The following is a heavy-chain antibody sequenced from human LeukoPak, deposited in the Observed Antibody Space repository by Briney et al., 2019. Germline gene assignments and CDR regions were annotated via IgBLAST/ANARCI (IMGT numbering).Heavy chain of an antibody. J-gene: IGHJ3*02. Sequence: SETLSLTCAVYGGSFSGYYWSYIRQPPGKGLEWIGEINHSGSTNYKPSLKSRVTISVDTSKDQFSLKLSSVTAADTAVYYCARGRRDSSGYYYRGRAFDIWGQGTMVTVSS. V-gene: IGHV4-34*01. CDR3: ARGRRDSSGYYYRGRAFDI. D-gene: IGHD3-22*01. CDR2: INHSGST. CDR1: GGSFSGYY.